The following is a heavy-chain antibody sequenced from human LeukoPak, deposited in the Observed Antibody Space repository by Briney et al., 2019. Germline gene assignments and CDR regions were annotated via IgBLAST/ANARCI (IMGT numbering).Heavy chain of an antibody. V-gene: IGHV1-46*01. CDR2: IYPRDGST. D-gene: IGHD5-24*01. J-gene: IGHJ6*02. Sequence: ATVKVSCTASGYTFTSNYIHWVRQAPGQGLEWMGMIYPRDGSTSYAQKFQGRVTVTRDTSTSTVHMELSGLRSEDTAVYYCARDHERFLSDHKHTYYYYGMDVWGQGTTVTVSS. CDR3: ARDHERFLSDHKHTYYYYGMDV. CDR1: GYTFTSNY.